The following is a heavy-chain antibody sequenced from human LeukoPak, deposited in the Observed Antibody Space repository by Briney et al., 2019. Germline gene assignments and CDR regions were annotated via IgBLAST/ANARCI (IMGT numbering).Heavy chain of an antibody. CDR1: GGSINTRSYF. Sequence: PSETLSLTCGASGGSINTRSYFWGWIRQSPGKGLEWIASMYYSGATYYNPSLKSRVTISVDTYKSQLSLKLSSVTAADTAVYYCARRRGLNQLIFRRDRGVFDSWGQGPLVTVSS. J-gene: IGHJ4*02. V-gene: IGHV4-39*01. CDR3: ARRRGLNQLIFRRDRGVFDS. D-gene: IGHD3-10*01. CDR2: MYYSGAT.